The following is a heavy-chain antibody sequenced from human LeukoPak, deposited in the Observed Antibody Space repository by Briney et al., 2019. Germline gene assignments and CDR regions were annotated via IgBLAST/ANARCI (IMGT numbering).Heavy chain of an antibody. V-gene: IGHV1-2*02. CDR1: GYTFNAYY. J-gene: IGHJ4*02. D-gene: IGHD4-17*01. CDR3: ARVVGYGDYPFDN. CDR2: IYPNSGGT. Sequence: ASVKVSCKASGYTFNAYYMHWVRQAPGQGLEWMGWIYPNSGGTNYAQKFQGRVTMTRDTSISTAYMELRRLRYDDTAVYYCARVVGYGDYPFDNWGQGTLVTVSS.